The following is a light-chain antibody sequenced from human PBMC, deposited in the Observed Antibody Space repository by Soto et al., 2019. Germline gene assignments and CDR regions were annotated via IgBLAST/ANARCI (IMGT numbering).Light chain of an antibody. V-gene: IGKV3D-20*02. J-gene: IGKJ1*01. CDR3: HQRGNWAQT. Sequence: EIVMTQSPATLSVSPGERATLSCRASQSVSSSYLAWYQQKSGQAPRLLISRASSRATGTPARFSGSGSGTNFILTISILATKRLHMYFYHQRGNWAQTLGQGTRV. CDR2: RAS. CDR1: QSVSSSY.